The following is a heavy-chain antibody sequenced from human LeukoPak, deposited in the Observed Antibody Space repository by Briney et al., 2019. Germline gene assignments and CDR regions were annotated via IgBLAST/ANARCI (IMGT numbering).Heavy chain of an antibody. CDR2: ITSDGSWT. CDR1: GSYW. J-gene: IGHJ4*02. D-gene: IGHD2-2*01. V-gene: IGHV3-74*01. Sequence: GGSLRLSCAAYGSYWMHWVRQAPGKGLVWVSHITSDGSWTGYADSVKGRFTISKDNAKNTVYLQMNNLRAEDTAVYYCVSFYETYWGRGTLVTVSS. CDR3: VSFYETY.